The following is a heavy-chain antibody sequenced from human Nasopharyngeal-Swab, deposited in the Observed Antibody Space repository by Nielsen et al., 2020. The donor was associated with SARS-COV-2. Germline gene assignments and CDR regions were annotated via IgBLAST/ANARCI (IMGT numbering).Heavy chain of an antibody. D-gene: IGHD4-17*01. Sequence: GGSLRLSCAASGFTFSNAWMSWVRQAPGKGLEWVGRIKSKTDGGTTDYAAPVKGRFTISRDDSKNTLYLQMNSLKIEDTAAYYCTTDPRTAYGDYGPPDYWGQGNLVTVSS. V-gene: IGHV3-15*05. CDR2: IKSKTDGGTT. J-gene: IGHJ4*02. CDR3: TTDPRTAYGDYGPPDY. CDR1: GFTFSNAW.